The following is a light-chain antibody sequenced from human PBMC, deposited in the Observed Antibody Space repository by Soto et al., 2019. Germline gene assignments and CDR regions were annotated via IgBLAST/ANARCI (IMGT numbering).Light chain of an antibody. CDR1: SSDVGGYNY. Sequence: QSVLTQPPSASGSPGQPVTISCTGTSSDVGGYNYVSWYQQHPGKAPKLMIYEVSKRPSGVPDRFSGSKSGNTASLTVSGLQAEDKADYYCSSYAGSNNYVFGTGTKVTVL. CDR3: SSYAGSNNYV. J-gene: IGLJ1*01. V-gene: IGLV2-8*01. CDR2: EVS.